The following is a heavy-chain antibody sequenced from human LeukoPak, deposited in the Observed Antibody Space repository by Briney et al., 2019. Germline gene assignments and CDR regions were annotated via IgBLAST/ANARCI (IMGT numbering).Heavy chain of an antibody. CDR3: AKQSEYSSSSGAFDI. J-gene: IGHJ3*02. V-gene: IGHV3-9*03. CDR2: ISWSSTNI. CDR1: GFTFDDYA. D-gene: IGHD6-6*01. Sequence: GGSLRLSCAASGFTFDDYAMHWVRQAPGKGLEWVSGISWSSTNIGYADSVKGRFTISRDNAKNSLYLQMNSLRAEDMALYYCAKQSEYSSSSGAFDIWGQGTMVTVSS.